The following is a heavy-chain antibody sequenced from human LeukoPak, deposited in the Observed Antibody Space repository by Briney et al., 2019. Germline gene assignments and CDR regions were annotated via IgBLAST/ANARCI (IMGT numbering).Heavy chain of an antibody. Sequence: TSETLSLTCTVSSGSISSSSYYWGWIRQPPGKGLVWIGSIYYSGSTSYNPSLRRRVTISVDTSKTQFSLKLSSVTAADTAVYYCARRYSSSWYAETDYWGQGTLVTVSS. CDR3: ARRYSSSWYAETDY. D-gene: IGHD6-13*01. V-gene: IGHV4-39*01. CDR2: IYYSGST. J-gene: IGHJ4*02. CDR1: SGSISSSSYY.